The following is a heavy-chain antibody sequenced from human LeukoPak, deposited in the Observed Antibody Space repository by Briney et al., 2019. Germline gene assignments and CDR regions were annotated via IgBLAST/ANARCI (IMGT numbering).Heavy chain of an antibody. J-gene: IGHJ5*02. D-gene: IGHD6-13*01. Sequence: GGSLRLSCAASGFTFSSYSMNWVRQAPGKGLEWVSSISSSSSYIYYADSVKGRFTISRDNAKNSLYLQMNGLRAEDTAVYYCARSAAAGRGSWFDPWGQGTLVTVSS. CDR2: ISSSSSYI. CDR1: GFTFSSYS. V-gene: IGHV3-21*01. CDR3: ARSAAAGRGSWFDP.